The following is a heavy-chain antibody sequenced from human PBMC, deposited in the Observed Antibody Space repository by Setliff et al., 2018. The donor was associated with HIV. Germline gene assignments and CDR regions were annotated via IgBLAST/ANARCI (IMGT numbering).Heavy chain of an antibody. Sequence: PSETLSLTCTVSSESLSSDYYYWTWIRQHPEKGLEWIGYIYYSGSTLYTPSLRNRLSMSVDTSKNQFSLELSSVTAADTAVYFCAGDFLRSGYFDSWGQGKLVTVSS. V-gene: IGHV4-31*03. CDR3: AGDFLRSGYFDS. D-gene: IGHD4-17*01. CDR1: SESLSSDYYY. J-gene: IGHJ4*02. CDR2: IYYSGST.